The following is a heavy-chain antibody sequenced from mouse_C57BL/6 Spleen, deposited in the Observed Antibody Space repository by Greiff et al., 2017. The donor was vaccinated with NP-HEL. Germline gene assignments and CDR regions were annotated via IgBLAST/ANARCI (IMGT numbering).Heavy chain of an antibody. D-gene: IGHD1-1*01. V-gene: IGHV1-64*01. J-gene: IGHJ1*03. Sequence: QVQLQQPGAELVKPGASVKLSCKASGYTFTSYWMHWVKQRPGQGLEWIGMIHPNSGSTNYNEKFKSKATLTVDKSSSTAYMQLSSLTSEDSAVYYCARSEITTVVASYWYCDVWGTGTTVTVSS. CDR2: IHPNSGST. CDR3: ARSEITTVVASYWYCDV. CDR1: GYTFTSYW.